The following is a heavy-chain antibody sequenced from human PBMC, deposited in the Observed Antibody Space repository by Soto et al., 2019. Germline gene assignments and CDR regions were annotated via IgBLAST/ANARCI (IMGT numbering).Heavy chain of an antibody. J-gene: IGHJ6*02. CDR1: GGSISSYY. Sequence: SETLSLTCTVSGGSISSYYWSWIRQPPGKGLEWIGYIYYSGSTNYNPSLKSRVTISVDTSKNQFSLKLSSVTAADTAVYYCARFLRDSSSWYNGDYYYYGMDVWGQGTTVTVSS. CDR3: ARFLRDSSSWYNGDYYYYGMDV. D-gene: IGHD6-13*01. CDR2: IYYSGST. V-gene: IGHV4-59*01.